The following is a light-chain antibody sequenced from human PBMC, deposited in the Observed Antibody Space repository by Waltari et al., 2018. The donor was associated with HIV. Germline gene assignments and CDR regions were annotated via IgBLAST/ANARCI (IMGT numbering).Light chain of an antibody. V-gene: IGLV3-1*01. CDR1: KLGSLY. CDR2: QDV. CDR3: QSWDSSAAV. Sequence: SFELTQPPSVSVSPGQTAYITCSGNKLGSLYGSWYQQKPGQSPVLVIVQDVKRPSGIPERFSGSSSGSTATLIISETQPMDEADYYCQSWDSSAAVFGGGTK. J-gene: IGLJ2*01.